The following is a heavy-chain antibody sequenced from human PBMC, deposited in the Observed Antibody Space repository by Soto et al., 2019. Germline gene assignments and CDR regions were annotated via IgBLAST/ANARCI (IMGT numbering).Heavy chain of an antibody. J-gene: IGHJ4*03. Sequence: SVTMSRTCTASGGGISCYYGSWIRQPAVKPLPRLGRIYTSGSTNSNPSLKRRVTMSVDTAKNQFSLQQSSGTGADTAVYYCARTVPLVGKQALLELRGRVGWCGRWDQETMVGVSS. CDR1: GGGISCYY. D-gene: IGHD1-7*01. V-gene: IGHV4-4*07. CDR3: ARTVPLVGKQALLELRGRVGWCGR. CDR2: IYTSGST.